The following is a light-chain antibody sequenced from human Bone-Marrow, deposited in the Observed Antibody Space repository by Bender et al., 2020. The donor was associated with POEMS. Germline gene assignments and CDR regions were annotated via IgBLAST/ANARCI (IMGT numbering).Light chain of an antibody. Sequence: SYVLTQPPSVSVAPEKTARITCGGTNIGTKSVQWYQQKPGQAPVLVIYYEGDRPSGIPERFSGSKSGNTASLTISGLRAEDEATYYCCSYTSTYTWVFGGGTKLTVL. CDR3: CSYTSTYTWV. CDR1: NIGTKS. V-gene: IGLV3-21*01. CDR2: YEG. J-gene: IGLJ3*02.